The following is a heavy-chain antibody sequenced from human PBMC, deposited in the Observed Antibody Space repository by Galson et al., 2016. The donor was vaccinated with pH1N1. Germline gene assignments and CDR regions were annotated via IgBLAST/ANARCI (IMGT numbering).Heavy chain of an antibody. D-gene: IGHD6-13*01. J-gene: IGHJ4*02. Sequence: CAISGDSVSSNSAAWNWIRQSPSRGLEWPGRTYYRSKWYNDYAVPVKSRITINPDTSKNQFSLQLNSVTPEDTAVYYCARDGIAAAGIRRDQYYFDYWGQGTLVTVSS. CDR1: GDSVSSNSAA. V-gene: IGHV6-1*01. CDR2: TYYRSKWYN. CDR3: ARDGIAAAGIRRDQYYFDY.